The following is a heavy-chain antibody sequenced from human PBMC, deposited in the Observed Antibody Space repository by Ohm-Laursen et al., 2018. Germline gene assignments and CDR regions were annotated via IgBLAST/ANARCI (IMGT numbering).Heavy chain of an antibody. CDR1: GYTLTSYD. V-gene: IGHV1-8*01. CDR2: MNPNSGNT. CDR3: ARGKQLSQDFDY. J-gene: IGHJ4*02. D-gene: IGHD6-6*01. Sequence: ASVKVSCKASGYTLTSYDINWVRQATGQGLEWMGWMNPNSGNTGYAQKFQGRVTMTRNTSISTAYMELSSLRSEDTAVYYCARGKQLSQDFDYWGQGTLVTVSS.